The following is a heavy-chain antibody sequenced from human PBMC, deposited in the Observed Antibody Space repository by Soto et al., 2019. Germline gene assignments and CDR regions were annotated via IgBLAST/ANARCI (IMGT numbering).Heavy chain of an antibody. CDR2: IFYSGTT. D-gene: IGHD3-10*01. CDR1: GGSISSSSYY. CDR3: ARRSAGHWYFDL. J-gene: IGHJ2*01. V-gene: IGHV4-39*01. Sequence: SETLSLTCTVSGGSISSSSYYWGWIRQPPGKGLEWIGSIFYSGTTYYNQSLKSRVTISVDTSKNQFSLKLSSVTAADTAVFYCARRSAGHWYFDLWGRGTRVTVS.